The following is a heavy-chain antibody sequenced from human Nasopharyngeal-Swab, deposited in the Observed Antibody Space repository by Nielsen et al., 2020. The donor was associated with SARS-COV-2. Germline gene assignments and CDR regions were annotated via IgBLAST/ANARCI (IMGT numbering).Heavy chain of an antibody. CDR2: ISWNSGSI. D-gene: IGHD6-13*01. CDR3: AAPGVAAASGGMDV. V-gene: IGHV3-9*01. J-gene: IGHJ6*02. CDR1: GFTFDDYA. Sequence: SLKIPCAASGFTFDDYAMHWVPQAPGKGLEWVPAISWNSGSIGYSDSVKGRFTISRDNAKNSLYLQMNSLRAEDTALYYCAAPGVAAASGGMDVWGQGTTVTVSS.